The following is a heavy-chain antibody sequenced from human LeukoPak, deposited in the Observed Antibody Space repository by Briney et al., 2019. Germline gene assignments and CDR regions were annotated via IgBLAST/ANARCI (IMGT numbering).Heavy chain of an antibody. J-gene: IGHJ4*02. V-gene: IGHV4-30-4*01. CDR3: ARRRDGYNFGSFYFDY. CDR2: IYYSGSA. Sequence: SETLSLTCTVSGDSISSGAYYWSWIRQPPGKGLEWIGYIYYSGSAYYSPSLKSRVTTSVDTSKNQFSLSLNSVTAADTAVYYCARRRDGYNFGSFYFDYWGQGILVTVSS. CDR1: GDSISSGAYY. D-gene: IGHD5-24*01.